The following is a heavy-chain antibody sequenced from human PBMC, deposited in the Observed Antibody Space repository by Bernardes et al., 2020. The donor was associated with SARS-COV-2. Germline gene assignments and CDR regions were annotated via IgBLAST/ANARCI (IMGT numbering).Heavy chain of an antibody. D-gene: IGHD1-20*01. J-gene: IGHJ4*02. CDR2: INAYNGNT. V-gene: IGHV1-18*01. CDR3: ARGRPSYNWNAFDN. CDR1: GYTFTSHG. Sequence: ASVKVSCKASGYTFTSHGICWVRQAPGQGLEWMGCINAYNGNTDYAQTVQGRVTMTTDTSTTTAYMELTSLRADDTAVYYCARGRPSYNWNAFDNWGQGTLVTVSS.